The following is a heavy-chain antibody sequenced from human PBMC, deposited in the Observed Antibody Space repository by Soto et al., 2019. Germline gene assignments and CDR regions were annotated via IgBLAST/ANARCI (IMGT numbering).Heavy chain of an antibody. D-gene: IGHD6-13*01. CDR2: IYPGDSDT. CDR1: GYSFTSYW. Sequence: GESLKISCKGSGYSFTSYWIGWVRQMPGKGLEWMGIIYPGDSDTRYSPSFQGQVTISADKSISTGYLQWSSLKASDTAMYYCARRAGDDISSSWYGTEIDYWGQGTLVTVSS. CDR3: ARRAGDDISSSWYGTEIDY. J-gene: IGHJ4*02. V-gene: IGHV5-51*01.